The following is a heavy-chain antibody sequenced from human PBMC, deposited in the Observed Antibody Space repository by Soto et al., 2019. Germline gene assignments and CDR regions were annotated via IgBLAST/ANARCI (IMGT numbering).Heavy chain of an antibody. V-gene: IGHV2-5*02. CDR3: AHRSPFGGIVVLEF. J-gene: IGHJ4*02. D-gene: IGHD3-16*02. CDR1: GISLTSSGVG. Sequence: QITLKESGPTLVKPTQNLTLTCTFSGISLTSSGVGVGWIRQPPGKALEWLALIYWDDDKRYSPSLKTRLTITKDTSKNQVVLTLTNMDPADTGTYYYAHRSPFGGIVVLEFWGQGTLVTVSS. CDR2: IYWDDDK.